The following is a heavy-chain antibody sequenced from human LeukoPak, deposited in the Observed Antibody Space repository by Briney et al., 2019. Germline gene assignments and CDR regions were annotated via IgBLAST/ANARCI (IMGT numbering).Heavy chain of an antibody. J-gene: IGHJ4*02. CDR2: IYYSGST. Sequence: SETLSLTCTVSGGSISSGDYYWTWIRQPPGKCLEWIGYIYYSGSTYYNPSLKSRLTISVDTSKKQFSLKLTSVTAADTAVYFCARGVGSSWYGDWGQGTLVTVSS. CDR3: ARGVGSSWYGD. D-gene: IGHD6-13*01. CDR1: GGSISSGDYY. V-gene: IGHV4-30-4*01.